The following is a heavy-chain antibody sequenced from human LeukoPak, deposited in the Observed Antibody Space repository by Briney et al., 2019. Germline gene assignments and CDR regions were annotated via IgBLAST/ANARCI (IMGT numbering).Heavy chain of an antibody. J-gene: IGHJ4*02. CDR1: GYRFTNYY. Sequence: GASVKVSCKASGYRFTNYYMHWVRQAPGQGLEWMGMIKPSGDSTTYAQRFQGRVTETRDTTTSTVYMEMSSLRSEDTAVYYCATGIAVTGLDYWGQGIPVTVSS. V-gene: IGHV1-46*01. CDR2: IKPSGDST. CDR3: ATGIAVTGLDY. D-gene: IGHD6-19*01.